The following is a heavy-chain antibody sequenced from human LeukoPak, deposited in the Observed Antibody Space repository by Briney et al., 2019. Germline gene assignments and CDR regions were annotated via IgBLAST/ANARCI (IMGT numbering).Heavy chain of an antibody. D-gene: IGHD7-27*01. CDR3: ARVVWGWGYYFDY. CDR1: GYSISSGYY. CDR2: IYHSGST. Sequence: SETLSLTCAVSGYSISSGYYWGWIRQPPGKGLEWIGSIYHSGSTYYNPSLKSRVTISVDTSKNQFSLKLSSVTAADTAVYYCARVVWGWGYYFDYWGQGTLVTVSS. J-gene: IGHJ4*02. V-gene: IGHV4-38-2*01.